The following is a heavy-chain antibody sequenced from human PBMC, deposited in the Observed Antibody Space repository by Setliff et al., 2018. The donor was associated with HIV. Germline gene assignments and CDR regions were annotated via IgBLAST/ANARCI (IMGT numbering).Heavy chain of an antibody. J-gene: IGHJ4*02. CDR2: TNNDGSIT. V-gene: IGHV3-74*01. Sequence: GRSLRLSCAASGFTLSDHWMHWVRQVPGKGLVWVSRTNNDGSITNYADFVNGRFTMPRGSAKNSLYLQMNRLRGEDTAVYYCARDPASTAYYARFDYWGQGTPVTVSS. CDR3: ARDPASTAYYARFDY. CDR1: GFTLSDHW. D-gene: IGHD3-16*01.